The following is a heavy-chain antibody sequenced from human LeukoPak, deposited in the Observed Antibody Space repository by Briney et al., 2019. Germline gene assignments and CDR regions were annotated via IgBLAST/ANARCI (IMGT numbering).Heavy chain of an antibody. CDR2: ISDDISFT. CDR1: GLVFGKYA. J-gene: IGHJ4*02. V-gene: IGHV3-23*01. D-gene: IGHD5-12*01. CDR3: AKGRCSGPGCDSFDY. Sequence: GGSLRLSCAASGLVFGKYAMAWVRQAPGKGLECDSIISDDISFTYYLDSVKGRSTIFRDNSKNTLYLHMNSLKAEDTAVYYCAKGRCSGPGCDSFDYWGQGALVTVSS.